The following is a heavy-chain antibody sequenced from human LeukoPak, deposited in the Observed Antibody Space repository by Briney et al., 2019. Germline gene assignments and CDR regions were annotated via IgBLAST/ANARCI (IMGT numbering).Heavy chain of an antibody. CDR1: GFTFSSYA. CDR2: ISNSGGST. D-gene: IGHD6-19*01. CDR3: AKGLTYNSGSRGYFDY. J-gene: IGHJ4*02. Sequence: GGSLRLSCAASGFTFSSYAMSWVRQAPGKGLEWVSAISNSGGSTYYADSVKGRFAISRDNPKNTLYLQMNSLRAEDTAVYYCAKGLTYNSGSRGYFDYWGQGTLVTVSS. V-gene: IGHV3-23*01.